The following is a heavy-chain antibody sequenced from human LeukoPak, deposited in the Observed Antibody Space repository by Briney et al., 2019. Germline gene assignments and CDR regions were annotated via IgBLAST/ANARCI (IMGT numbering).Heavy chain of an antibody. V-gene: IGHV3-7*01. Sequence: PGGSLRLFCAASGFTFSSYWMSWVRQAPQKGLEWVASIKGDGSETFYVDSVKGRFTISRDNAQRSLFLQMNSLRAEDTAVYYCVRWRWLQSEFDYWGQGTLVTVSS. J-gene: IGHJ4*02. CDR3: VRWRWLQSEFDY. CDR1: GFTFSSYW. D-gene: IGHD5-24*01. CDR2: IKGDGSET.